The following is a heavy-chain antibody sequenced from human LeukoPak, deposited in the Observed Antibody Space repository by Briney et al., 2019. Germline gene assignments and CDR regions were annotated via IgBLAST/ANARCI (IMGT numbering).Heavy chain of an antibody. CDR2: IYYSGST. J-gene: IGHJ5*02. V-gene: IGHV4-39*07. CDR1: GGSISSSSYY. CDR3: ARDRSTVTTRRNWFDP. D-gene: IGHD4-17*01. Sequence: PSETLSLTCTVSGGSISSSSYYWGWIRQPPGKGLEWIGSIYYSGSTYYNPSLKSRVTISVDTSKNQFSLKLSSVTAADTAVYYCARDRSTVTTRRNWFDPWGQGTLVTVSS.